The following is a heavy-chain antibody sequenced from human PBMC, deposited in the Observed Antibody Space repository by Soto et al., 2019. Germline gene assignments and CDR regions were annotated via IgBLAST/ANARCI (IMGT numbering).Heavy chain of an antibody. V-gene: IGHV1-2*02. D-gene: IGHD6-13*01. Sequence: ASVKVSCKASGYTFTGYYMHWVRQAPGQGLEWMGWINPNSGGTNYAQKLQGRVTMTTDTSTSTAYMELRSLRSDDTAVYYCARDNSRYSRRQGWFDPWGQGTLVTVSS. CDR2: INPNSGGT. J-gene: IGHJ5*02. CDR1: GYTFTGYY. CDR3: ARDNSRYSRRQGWFDP.